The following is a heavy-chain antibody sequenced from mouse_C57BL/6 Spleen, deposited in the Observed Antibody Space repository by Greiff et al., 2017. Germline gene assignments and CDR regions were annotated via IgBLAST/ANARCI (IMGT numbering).Heavy chain of an antibody. D-gene: IGHD1-1*01. CDR1: GYSFTGYY. CDR3: ASRVGSSSYWYFDV. Sequence: VQLKESGPELVKPGASVKISCKASGYSFTGYYMHWVHQCSEKSLEWIGEINPSTGGTSYNQKFKGKATFTVDKSTSTAYMQLKSLTSEDSAVYYCASRVGSSSYWYFDVWGTGTTVTVSS. J-gene: IGHJ1*03. V-gene: IGHV1-43*01. CDR2: INPSTGGT.